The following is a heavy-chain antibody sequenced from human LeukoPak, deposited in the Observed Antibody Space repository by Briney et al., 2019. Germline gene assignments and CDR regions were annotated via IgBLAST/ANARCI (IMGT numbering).Heavy chain of an antibody. CDR1: GGSISSYD. D-gene: IGHD6-13*01. J-gene: IGHJ2*01. CDR3: ARVSSSWYQDWYFDL. CDR2: IYTRGST. V-gene: IGHV4-4*07. Sequence: PSETLSLTCTVSGGSISSYDWSWIRQPAGKRLEWIGRIYTRGSTNYNPSLKGRVIISVDTSKNQFSLKLSSVTAADTAVYYCARVSSSWYQDWYFDLWGRGTLVTVSS.